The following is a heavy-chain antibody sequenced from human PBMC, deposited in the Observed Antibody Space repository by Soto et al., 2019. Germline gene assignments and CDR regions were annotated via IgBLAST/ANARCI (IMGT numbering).Heavy chain of an antibody. V-gene: IGHV3-74*01. Sequence: EVQLVESGGGLVQPGGSLRLSCAASGFTFSSSWMHWVRQAPGKGPVWVSRINTDGGSTTYADSVKGRFTISRDNTKNTVYLQMNSLRVEDTAVYYCGRHYWGQGTLVTVSS. CDR3: GRHY. J-gene: IGHJ4*02. CDR2: INTDGGST. CDR1: GFTFSSSW.